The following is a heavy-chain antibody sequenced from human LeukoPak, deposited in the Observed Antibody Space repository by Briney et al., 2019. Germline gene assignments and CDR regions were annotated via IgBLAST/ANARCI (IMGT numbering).Heavy chain of an antibody. CDR2: LYSDDTT. V-gene: IGHV3-53*01. CDR3: ARGGGYYAIDY. J-gene: IGHJ4*02. CDR1: GFIVNSNY. D-gene: IGHD1-26*01. Sequence: GGSLRLSCAASGFIVNSNYMNWVRQAPGKGLEWVSVLYSDDTTYYADSVKGRFTISRDNSKNTLYLQMNNLRAEDTAVYYCARGGGYYAIDYWGQGTRVTVSS.